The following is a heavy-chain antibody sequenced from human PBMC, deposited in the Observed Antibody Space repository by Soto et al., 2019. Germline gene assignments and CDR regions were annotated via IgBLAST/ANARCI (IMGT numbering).Heavy chain of an antibody. CDR1: GDTFSSYA. CDR2: IIPMFGTA. J-gene: IGHJ4*02. CDR3: ARVGPAHYYDSSGYYSPLDY. Sequence: QVQLVQSGAEVKKPGSSVKVSCKASGDTFSSYAINWVRQAPVQGLEWMGGIIPMFGTANYAQKFKGRVTITAAESTSTVYMELSSLRSEDTAVYYCARVGPAHYYDSSGYYSPLDYWGQGTLVTVSS. V-gene: IGHV1-69*01. D-gene: IGHD3-22*01.